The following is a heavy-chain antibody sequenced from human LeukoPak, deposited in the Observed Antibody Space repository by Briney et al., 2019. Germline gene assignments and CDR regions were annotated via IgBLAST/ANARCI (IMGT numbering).Heavy chain of an antibody. CDR3: AREYYYGSGNFYDL. J-gene: IGHJ2*01. CDR1: KFTFSSYS. Sequence: GGSLRLSCAASKFTFSSYSMNWVRQAPGKGLEWVSSITSSNSIYYADSVKGRFTISRDNSKNTLYLQMNSLRAEDTAVYYCAREYYYGSGNFYDLWGRGTLVTVSS. V-gene: IGHV3-21*04. D-gene: IGHD3-10*01. CDR2: ITSSNSI.